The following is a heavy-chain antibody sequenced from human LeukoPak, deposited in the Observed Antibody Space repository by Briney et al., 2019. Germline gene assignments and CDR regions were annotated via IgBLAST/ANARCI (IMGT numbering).Heavy chain of an antibody. J-gene: IGHJ4*02. CDR1: GFTFSTYA. D-gene: IGHD2-15*01. CDR2: ISYDGSNK. Sequence: PGGSLRLSCAASGFTFSTYAMSWVRQAPGKGLEWVAVISYDGSNKYYADSVKGRFTISRDNSKNTLYLQMNSLRAEDTAVYYCASEVVVVAATDYWGQGTLVTVSS. CDR3: ASEVVVVAATDY. V-gene: IGHV3-30-3*01.